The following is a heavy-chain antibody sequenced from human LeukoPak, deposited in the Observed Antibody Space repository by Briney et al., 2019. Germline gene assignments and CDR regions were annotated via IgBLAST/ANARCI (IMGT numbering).Heavy chain of an antibody. CDR2: IHYTGST. V-gene: IGHV4-61*01. J-gene: IGHJ5*02. CDR3: ARGLQLVRHWFDP. Sequence: SETLSPTCTVSGYSISSGYYWSWIRQPPGKGLECIGYIHYTGSTNYNPSLKSRVTISVDTSKSQFSLKLSSVTAADTAVYYCARGLQLVRHWFDPWGQGTLVTVSS. D-gene: IGHD6-13*01. CDR1: GYSISSGYY.